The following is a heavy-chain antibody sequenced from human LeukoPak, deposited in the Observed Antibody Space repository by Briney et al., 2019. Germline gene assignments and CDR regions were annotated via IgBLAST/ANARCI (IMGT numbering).Heavy chain of an antibody. CDR3: VKDRGDLPPYFDN. J-gene: IGHJ4*02. CDR2: IRSDGSNE. CDR1: GFSFNVYA. V-gene: IGHV3-30*02. D-gene: IGHD2-21*02. Sequence: EGSLRLSCAGFSFNVYAMHWVRQAQGKGLEWVAFIRSDGSNEKYADSVKGRFTISKDKSKNTLYLQMNSLRAEDTAVYYCVKDRGDLPPYFDNWGQGTLVTVSS.